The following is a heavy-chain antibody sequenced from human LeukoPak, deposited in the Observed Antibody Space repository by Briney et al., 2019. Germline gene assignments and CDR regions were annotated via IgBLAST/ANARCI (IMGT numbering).Heavy chain of an antibody. J-gene: IGHJ6*02. D-gene: IGHD2-15*01. Sequence: GGSLRLSCAASGFTFSFYAMSWVRQAPGKGLEWVSGISGGAGSTYYADSVRGRFTVSRDNSKNTLYLQMSSLRAEDTAVYYCAKHSGGTCYFGMDVWGQGTTVTVAS. V-gene: IGHV3-23*01. CDR2: ISGGAGST. CDR1: GFTFSFYA. CDR3: AKHSGGTCYFGMDV.